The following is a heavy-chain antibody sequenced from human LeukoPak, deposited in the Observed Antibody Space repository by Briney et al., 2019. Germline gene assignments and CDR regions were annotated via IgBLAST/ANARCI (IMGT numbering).Heavy chain of an antibody. CDR1: GGSISSSNW. CDR3: ARAIGGYVEAFDI. CDR2: IYHSGST. J-gene: IGHJ3*02. D-gene: IGHD3-16*01. Sequence: SETLSLTCAVSGGSISSSNWWSWVRQPPGKGLEWIGQIYHSGSTNYNPSLKSRVTISVDTSKNQFSLKLSSVTAADTAVYYCARAIGGYVEAFDIWGQGTMVTVSS. V-gene: IGHV4-4*02.